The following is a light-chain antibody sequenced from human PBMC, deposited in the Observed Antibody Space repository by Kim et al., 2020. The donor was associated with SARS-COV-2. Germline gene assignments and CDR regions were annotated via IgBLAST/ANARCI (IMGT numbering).Light chain of an antibody. CDR1: QDISNE. CDR3: QKCDSAPWT. Sequence: ASVGDRVTSTCRASQDISNELAWLQLKPWKAPKLLIYAASALQPGVPSRFSGSGSGTDFTLTVTSLQPEGVATYYCQKCDSAPWTFGQGTKVEIK. J-gene: IGKJ1*01. V-gene: IGKV1-27*01. CDR2: AAS.